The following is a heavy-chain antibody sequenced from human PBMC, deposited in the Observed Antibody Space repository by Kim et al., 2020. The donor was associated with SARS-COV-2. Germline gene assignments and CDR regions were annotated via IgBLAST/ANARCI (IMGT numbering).Heavy chain of an antibody. D-gene: IGHD3-3*01. Sequence: SETLSLTCAVYGGSFSGYYWSWIRQPPGKGLEWIGEINHSGSTNYNPSLKSRVTISVDTSKNQFPLKLSSATAADTAVYYCARGTHDFWSGYYPHRLNW. CDR3: ARGTHDFWSGYYPHRLNW. V-gene: IGHV4-34*01. CDR1: GGSFSGYY. CDR2: INHSGST. J-gene: IGHJ5*01.